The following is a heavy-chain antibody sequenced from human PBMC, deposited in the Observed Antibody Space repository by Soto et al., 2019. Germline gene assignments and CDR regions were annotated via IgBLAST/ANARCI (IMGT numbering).Heavy chain of an antibody. D-gene: IGHD4-17*01. CDR2: IVVGSGKK. Sequence: SVKVSCKASGFTFTSSAMQWVRQARGQRLEWIRWIVVGSGKKNYAQKKQERDTITRDMSTSTTNMKQSSMRYEDTAVYYCAAGYGAQEAADYWGQGTLVTVSS. CDR3: AAGYGAQEAADY. CDR1: GFTFTSSA. J-gene: IGHJ4*02. V-gene: IGHV1-58*02.